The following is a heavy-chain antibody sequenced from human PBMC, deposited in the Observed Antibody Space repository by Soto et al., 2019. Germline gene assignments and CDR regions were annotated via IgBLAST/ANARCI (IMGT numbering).Heavy chain of an antibody. CDR3: ARVPRYTSDILEVPAVMFEDWFVP. CDR2: IHAGNGDT. V-gene: IGHV1-3*01. D-gene: IGHD2-2*01. CDR1: GYTFSTYA. Sequence: QVQLVQSGAEVKKPGASVKVSCKASGYTFSTYAVQWVRQAPGQSLEWIGWIHAGNGDTKYSQKFHDRVTITRDTSASTKYMELSSLRSEDTAVYYCARVPRYTSDILEVPAVMFEDWFVPWGQGTLVTVSS. J-gene: IGHJ5*02.